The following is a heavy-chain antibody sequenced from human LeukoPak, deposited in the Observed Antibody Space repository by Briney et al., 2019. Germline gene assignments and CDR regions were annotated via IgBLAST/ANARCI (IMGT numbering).Heavy chain of an antibody. CDR2: INHSGST. CDR3: ARDRAGGMDV. CDR1: GGSFSGYY. V-gene: IGHV4-34*01. Sequence: SETLSLTCAVYGGSFSGYYWSWIRQPPGKGLEWIGEINHSGSTNYNPSLKSRVTISVDTSKNQFSLKLSSVTAADTAVYYCARDRAGGMDVWGQGTTVTVSS. J-gene: IGHJ6*02.